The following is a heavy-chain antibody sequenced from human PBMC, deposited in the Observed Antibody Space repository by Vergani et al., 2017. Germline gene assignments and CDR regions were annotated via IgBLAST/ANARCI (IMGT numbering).Heavy chain of an antibody. V-gene: IGHV3-33*01. CDR2: IWYDGSNK. Sequence: QVQLVESGGGVVQPGRSLRLSCAASGFTFSSYGMHWVRQAPGKGLEWVAVIWYDGSNKYYADSVKGRFTISSDNSKNTLYLQMNSLRAEDTAVYYCARLPSGRGNAFDIWGQGTMVTVSS. CDR3: ARLPSGRGNAFDI. CDR1: GFTFSSYG. D-gene: IGHD3-10*01. J-gene: IGHJ3*02.